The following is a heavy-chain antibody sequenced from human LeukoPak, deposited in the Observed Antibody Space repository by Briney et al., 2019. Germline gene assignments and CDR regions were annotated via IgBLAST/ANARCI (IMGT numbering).Heavy chain of an antibody. J-gene: IGHJ2*01. D-gene: IGHD2-21*02. CDR2: IYHTGGT. Sequence: PSQTLSLTCAVSGGSISRGDYSWGWVRQPPGKGLEWIGYIYHTGGTFYNPSLKSRVTMSADRSKNQFSLKLSSVTAADTAVYYCARDHSVTGYWYFDLWGRGTLVTVSS. CDR3: ARDHSVTGYWYFDL. CDR1: GGSISRGDYS. V-gene: IGHV4-30-2*01.